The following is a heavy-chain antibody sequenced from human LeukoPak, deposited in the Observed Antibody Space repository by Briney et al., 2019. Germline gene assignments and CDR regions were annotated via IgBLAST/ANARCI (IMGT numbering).Heavy chain of an antibody. CDR1: GYTFTGYY. D-gene: IGHD1-1*01. CDR3: ARVKDGLEYHSFDY. J-gene: IGHJ4*02. V-gene: IGHV1-2*02. CDR2: INPNSGGT. Sequence: ASVKVPCKASGYTFTGYYIHWVRQAPGQGLEWMGWINPNSGGTDYAQKFQGRVSMTRDTSISTAYMEVSSLRSDDTAVFFCARVKDGLEYHSFDYWGQGTLVTVSS.